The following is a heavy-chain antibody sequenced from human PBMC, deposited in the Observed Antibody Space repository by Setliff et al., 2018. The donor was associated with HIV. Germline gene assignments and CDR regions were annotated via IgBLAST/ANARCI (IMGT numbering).Heavy chain of an antibody. J-gene: IGHJ6*02. CDR2: IYHSGST. V-gene: IGHV4-39*07. CDR3: ARDGVVPAAMDYYGLDV. CDR1: GASISSRSYY. Sequence: PSETLSLTCTVSGASISSRSYYWAWLRQPPGKGLEWLGEIYHSGSTNYNPSLKSRVTISVDTSKNQFSLKLSSVTAADTAVYYCARDGVVPAAMDYYGLDVWGQGTTVTVSS. D-gene: IGHD2-2*01.